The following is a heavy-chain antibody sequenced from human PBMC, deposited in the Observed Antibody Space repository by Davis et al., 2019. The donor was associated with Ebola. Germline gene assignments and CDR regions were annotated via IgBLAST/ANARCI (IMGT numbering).Heavy chain of an antibody. CDR1: GFTFSQYA. V-gene: IGHV3-23*01. D-gene: IGHD3-16*01. CDR2: ISGSGNTT. Sequence: GESLKISCVASGFTFSQYAMTWVRQAPGKGLEWVSSISGSGNTTYYADSVEGRFTISRDNSKNTLSLQMNSVRGEDTAVYYCAKDKGFWVPPDWFGPWGQGVQVTVSS. CDR3: AKDKGFWVPPDWFGP. J-gene: IGHJ5*02.